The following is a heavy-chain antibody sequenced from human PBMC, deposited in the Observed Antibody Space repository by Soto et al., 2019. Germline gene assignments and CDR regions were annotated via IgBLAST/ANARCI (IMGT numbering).Heavy chain of an antibody. V-gene: IGHV3-7*05. CDR3: ASDGDAGTAEY. CDR1: GFTFRSNW. Sequence: EVQVVESGGGLVQTGGSLRLSCAASGFTFRSNWMSWVRQAPGKGLEWVANINDDGSEKYYVDSVRVRCTISRDNAENSLYRQMNSLRAEDTAVYYCASDGDAGTAEYWGQGNPVHGSS. J-gene: IGHJ4*02. CDR2: INDDGSEK. D-gene: IGHD4-17*01.